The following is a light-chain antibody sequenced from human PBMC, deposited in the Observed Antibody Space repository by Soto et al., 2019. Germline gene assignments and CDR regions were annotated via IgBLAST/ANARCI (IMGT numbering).Light chain of an antibody. CDR3: WSYTSTSTYV. Sequence: QSALTQPASVSGSPGQSISISCTGTSSDVGGAYNYVSWYQHHPDKAPKLVIFDVNNRPSGVSNRFSGSKSGNTASLTISGLQAEDEDDYYCWSYTSTSTYVFGTGTKVTV. CDR1: SSDVGGAYNY. J-gene: IGLJ1*01. CDR2: DVN. V-gene: IGLV2-14*03.